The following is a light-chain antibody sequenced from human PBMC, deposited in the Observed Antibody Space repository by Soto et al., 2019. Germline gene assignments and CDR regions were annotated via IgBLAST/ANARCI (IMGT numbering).Light chain of an antibody. V-gene: IGKV3-15*01. J-gene: IGKJ2*01. CDR3: QQCTNWPPYT. Sequence: DIVMTQSPATLSVSPGERATLSCRASQSISNNLAWYQQKPGQAPRLLIYDASTRATGVPARFSGSGSGTAFTLTISSLQSEDFAVYYCQQCTNWPPYTFGQGTKLEIK. CDR1: QSISNN. CDR2: DAS.